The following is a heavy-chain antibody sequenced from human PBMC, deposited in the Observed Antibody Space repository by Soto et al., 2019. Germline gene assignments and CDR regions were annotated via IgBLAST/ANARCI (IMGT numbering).Heavy chain of an antibody. CDR1: GGSISSYY. CDR3: ATGGGSSWYGEWFDP. D-gene: IGHD6-13*01. J-gene: IGHJ5*02. Sequence: QVQLQESGPGLVKPSETLSLTCPVSGGSISSYYWSWIRQPPGKGLEWIGYIYYSGSTNYNPSLKSRVTISVDTSKNQFSLKLSSVTAADTAVYYCATGGGSSWYGEWFDPWGQGTLVTVSS. CDR2: IYYSGST. V-gene: IGHV4-59*01.